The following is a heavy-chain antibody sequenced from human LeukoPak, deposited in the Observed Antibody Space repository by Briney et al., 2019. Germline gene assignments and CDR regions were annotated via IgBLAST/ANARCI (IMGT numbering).Heavy chain of an antibody. V-gene: IGHV3-21*01. CDR3: ARAWATDFDY. CDR2: ISSSTSYI. Sequence: PGGSLRLSCATSGFTFSTYEFNWVRQAPGKGLEWVSSISSSTSYIYYADSVRGRFTISRDNAKNSLYLQMNSLRAEDTAVYYCARAWATDFDYWGQGTLVTVSS. CDR1: GFTFSTYE. J-gene: IGHJ4*02. D-gene: IGHD7-27*01.